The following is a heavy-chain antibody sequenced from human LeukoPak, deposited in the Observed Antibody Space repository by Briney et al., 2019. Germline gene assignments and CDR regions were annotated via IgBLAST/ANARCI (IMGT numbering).Heavy chain of an antibody. CDR1: GFTFSNYG. V-gene: IGHV3-23*01. CDR2: ISGSGDST. Sequence: GGNLRLSCAASGFTFSNYGMSWVRQAPGKGLEWVSAISGSGDSTYYADSVKGRFTSSRDNSKNTLYLQMDSLRAEDTAVYYCANGAAAGTPTTRDYWGQGTLVTVSS. CDR3: ANGAAAGTPTTRDY. D-gene: IGHD6-13*01. J-gene: IGHJ4*02.